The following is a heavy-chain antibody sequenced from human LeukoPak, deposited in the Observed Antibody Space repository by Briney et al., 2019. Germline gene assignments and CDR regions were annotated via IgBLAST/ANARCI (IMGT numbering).Heavy chain of an antibody. J-gene: IGHJ1*01. CDR2: IIPIFGTA. V-gene: IGHV1-69*05. CDR1: GGTFSSYG. CDR3: ASTGISGYQIGEYFQH. D-gene: IGHD3-22*01. Sequence: SVKVSCKASGGTFSSYGISWVRQAPGQGLEWVGRIIPIFGTANYAQKFQGRVTITTEESTSTAYMELSSLRSEDTAVYYCASTGISGYQIGEYFQHWGQGTLVTVSS.